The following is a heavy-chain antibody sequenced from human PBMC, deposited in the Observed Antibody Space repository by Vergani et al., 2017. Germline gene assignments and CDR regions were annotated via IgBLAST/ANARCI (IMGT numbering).Heavy chain of an antibody. V-gene: IGHV3-23*04. D-gene: IGHD5-24*01. CDR2: IKNTGDST. Sequence: VQLVESGGGVVQPGESLRLSCVASGFTFSSHAMSWVRQGHGQGLEWVSSIKNTGDSTHYADSVKGRFTISRDNSKNTLYWQMNSLRFEDTALYYCGRGSDNYNWGQGTLVIVSS. CDR1: GFTFSSHA. J-gene: IGHJ4*02. CDR3: GRGSDNYN.